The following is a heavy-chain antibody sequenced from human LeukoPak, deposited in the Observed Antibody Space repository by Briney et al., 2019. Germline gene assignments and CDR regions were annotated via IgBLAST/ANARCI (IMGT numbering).Heavy chain of an antibody. D-gene: IGHD5-18*01. CDR3: ARQTYSYGSDAFDI. V-gene: IGHV4-34*01. Sequence: KPSETLSLTCAVYGGSFSGYYWSWIRQPPGKGLEWIGEINHSGSTNYNPSLKSRVTISVDTSKNQFSLKLSSVTAADTAVYYCARQTYSYGSDAFDIWGQGTMVTVSS. CDR1: GGSFSGYY. J-gene: IGHJ3*02. CDR2: INHSGST.